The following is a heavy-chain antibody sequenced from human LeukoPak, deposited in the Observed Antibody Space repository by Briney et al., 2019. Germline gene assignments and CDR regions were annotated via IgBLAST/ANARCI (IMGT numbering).Heavy chain of an antibody. D-gene: IGHD3-10*01. J-gene: IGHJ5*02. Sequence: GASVKVSCKASGYTFTSYGISWVRQAPGQGLEWMGWISAYNGNTNYAQKLQGRVTMTTDTSTSTAYMELRSLRSDDTAVYYCARIGVAYYYGSGRQGGWFDPWGQGTLVTVSS. CDR3: ARIGVAYYYGSGRQGGWFDP. CDR2: ISAYNGNT. CDR1: GYTFTSYG. V-gene: IGHV1-18*01.